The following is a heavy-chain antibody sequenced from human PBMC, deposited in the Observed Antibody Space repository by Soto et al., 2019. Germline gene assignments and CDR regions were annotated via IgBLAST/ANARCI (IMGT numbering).Heavy chain of an antibody. J-gene: IGHJ4*02. Sequence: GGSLRLSCSASGFTFSSYAMHWVRQAPGKGLEYVSAISSNGGSTYYADSVKGRFTISRDNSKNTLYLQMSSLRAEDTAVYYCVKAPPYSGYDSHFDYWGQGTLVTVSS. CDR1: GFTFSSYA. V-gene: IGHV3-64D*08. CDR2: ISSNGGST. CDR3: VKAPPYSGYDSHFDY. D-gene: IGHD5-12*01.